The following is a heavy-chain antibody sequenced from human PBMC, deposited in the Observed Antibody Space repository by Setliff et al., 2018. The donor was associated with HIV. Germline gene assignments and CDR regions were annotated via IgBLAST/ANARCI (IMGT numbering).Heavy chain of an antibody. V-gene: IGHV4-39*01. D-gene: IGHD3-10*01. J-gene: IGHJ4*02. CDR3: ARHFPSISLFFGDPGPFDR. CDR1: GGSVSSSSYY. CDR2: ILNDGRT. Sequence: SETLSLTCTVSGGSVSSSSYYWGWIRQPPGKGLEWIGRILNDGRTYYNPSLKSRVTIPMDTSTNQFSLKLSSVTAADTAVYFCARHFPSISLFFGDPGPFDRWGQGALVTVSS.